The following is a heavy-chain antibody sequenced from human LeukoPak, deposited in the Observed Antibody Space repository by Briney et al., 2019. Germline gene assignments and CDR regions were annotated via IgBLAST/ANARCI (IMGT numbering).Heavy chain of an antibody. CDR2: VNPSGGST. Sequence: GASVKVSCTASGYTFTNYYMHWVRQAPGQGLEWMGIVNPSGGSTTYAQKFQGRVSMTRDTSTSTVYMELSSLRSEDTAVYYCARDPVGVRYNYYGMDVWGQGTTVTVSS. V-gene: IGHV1-46*01. CDR1: GYTFTNYY. D-gene: IGHD2-8*01. J-gene: IGHJ6*02. CDR3: ARDPVGVRYNYYGMDV.